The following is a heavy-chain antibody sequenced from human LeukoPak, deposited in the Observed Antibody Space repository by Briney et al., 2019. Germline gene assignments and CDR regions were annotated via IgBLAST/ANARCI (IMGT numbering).Heavy chain of an antibody. CDR2: ITTDGSST. Sequence: GGSLRLSCAASGFTFSSYWMHWVRQPPGKGLVWVSRITTDGSSTTYADSVKGRYTVSRDNAKNTLYLQMNSLRAEDTAVYYCATGYSGNGVGYWGQGTLVTVSS. V-gene: IGHV3-74*01. CDR3: ATGYSGNGVGY. CDR1: GFTFSSYW. J-gene: IGHJ4*02. D-gene: IGHD5-12*01.